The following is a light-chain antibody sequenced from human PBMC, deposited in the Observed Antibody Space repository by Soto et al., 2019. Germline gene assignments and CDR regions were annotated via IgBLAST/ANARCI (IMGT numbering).Light chain of an antibody. CDR1: QSVSSSD. CDR2: GAS. J-gene: IGKJ1*01. V-gene: IGKV3-20*01. CDR3: QQYWSSTTWT. Sequence: EIVLTQSPGTLSLSPGERATLSCRASQSVSSSDLAWYQHKPGQAPRLLIYGASSMATGNPDRFSGSGSGADFNPNLSRIDPENFGVDFWQQYWSSTTWTFGQGTKVDIK.